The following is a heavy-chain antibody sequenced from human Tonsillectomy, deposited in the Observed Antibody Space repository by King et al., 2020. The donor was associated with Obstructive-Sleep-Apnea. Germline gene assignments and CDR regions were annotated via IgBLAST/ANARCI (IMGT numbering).Heavy chain of an antibody. J-gene: IGHJ4*02. Sequence: VQLVESGGRLVQSGRSLRLFCVAAGFTFVVFAIHWVRQTPGEGLGGGSGISWNSGSMGYADSVKGRFTILRDNAKNSLYLQMNRLRVEDTALYYCAKDTTSEMAAPYDYWGRGTLVTVSS. D-gene: IGHD5-24*01. CDR1: GFTFVVFA. CDR2: ISWNSGSM. V-gene: IGHV3-9*01. CDR3: AKDTTSEMAAPYDY.